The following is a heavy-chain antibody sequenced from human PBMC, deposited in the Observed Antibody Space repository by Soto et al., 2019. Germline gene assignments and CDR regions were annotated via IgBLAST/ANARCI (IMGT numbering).Heavy chain of an antibody. CDR3: ARRRGIFDS. Sequence: QVQLQESGPGLVKPSETLSLTCAVSGAAISSGAYYWSWIRQPPGKGLEWIGYIYYNGRTNDKPPLKSRATISVDMSKNQFSLKVTSVTAEDTAVYSCARRRGIFDSWGQGTLVTVSS. V-gene: IGHV4-61*08. CDR2: IYYNGRT. J-gene: IGHJ4*02. D-gene: IGHD6-13*01. CDR1: GAAISSGAYY.